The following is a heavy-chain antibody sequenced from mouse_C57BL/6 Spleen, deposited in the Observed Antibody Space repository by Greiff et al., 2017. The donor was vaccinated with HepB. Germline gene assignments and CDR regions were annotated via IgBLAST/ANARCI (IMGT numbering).Heavy chain of an antibody. CDR3: TRDGYYGAAY. CDR1: GFTFSSYA. V-gene: IGHV5-9-1*02. D-gene: IGHD2-3*01. J-gene: IGHJ3*01. Sequence: VHLVESGEGLVKPGGSLKLSCAASGFTFSSYAMSWVRQTPEKRLEWVAYISSGGDYIYYADTVKGRFTISRDNARNTLYLQMSSLKSEDTAMYYCTRDGYYGAAYWGQGTLVTVSA. CDR2: ISSGGDYI.